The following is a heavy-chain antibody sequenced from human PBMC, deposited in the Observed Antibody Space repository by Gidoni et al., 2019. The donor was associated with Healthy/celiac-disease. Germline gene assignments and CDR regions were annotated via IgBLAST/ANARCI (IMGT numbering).Heavy chain of an antibody. CDR2: IYYRGST. CDR1: VGSIRRGGYS. J-gene: IGHJ5*02. Sequence: QVQLQESGPGLVKPSQTLSLTCTVSVGSIRRGGYSWIWCRQHPGKGLEWIGYIYYRGSTYYNPSLKSRVTISVDTSKNQFSLKLSSVTAADTAVYYCARAKSPTWGDIVVVVAATHDWFDPWGQGTLVTVSS. V-gene: IGHV4-31*03. D-gene: IGHD2-15*01. CDR3: ARAKSPTWGDIVVVVAATHDWFDP.